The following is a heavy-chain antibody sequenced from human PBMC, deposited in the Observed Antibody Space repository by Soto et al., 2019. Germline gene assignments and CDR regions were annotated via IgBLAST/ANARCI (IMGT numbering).Heavy chain of an antibody. CDR2: IYYSGST. CDR1: GGSISSGDYY. J-gene: IGHJ4*02. D-gene: IGHD5-18*01. V-gene: IGHV4-30-4*01. Sequence: PSETLSLTCTVSGGSISSGDYYWSWIRQPPGKGLEWIGYIYYSGSTYYNPSLKSRVTISVDTSKNQFSLKLSSVTAADTAVYYRARVDTAMVIDYWGQGTLVTVSS. CDR3: ARVDTAMVIDY.